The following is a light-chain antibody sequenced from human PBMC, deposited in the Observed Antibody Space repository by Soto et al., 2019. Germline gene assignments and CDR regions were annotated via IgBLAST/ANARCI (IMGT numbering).Light chain of an antibody. CDR3: SAYVGNNNLV. V-gene: IGLV2-8*01. J-gene: IGLJ2*01. CDR1: SSDVGAYNY. Sequence: QSALTQPPSASGSPGQSVTISCTGTSSDVGAYNYVSWYQQLPGKAPKLMIYEVNKRPSGVPDRFCGSKSGNTASLTVSGLQAEDEADYFCSAYVGNNNLVFGGGTKLTVL. CDR2: EVN.